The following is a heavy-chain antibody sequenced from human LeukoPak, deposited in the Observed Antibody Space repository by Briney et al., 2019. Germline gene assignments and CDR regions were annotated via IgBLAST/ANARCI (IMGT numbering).Heavy chain of an antibody. CDR2: ISHRGST. CDR3: ARGAEYYAIWRGYAGYSDY. V-gene: IGHV4-38-2*02. Sequence: PSETLSLTCTVSGYSISNGYYWDWIRQPPGKGLEWVGSISHRGSTYYNPSLRSRITISLDRSKQKFSLKLTSVTAADTAVYFCARGAEYYAIWRGYAGYSDYWGQGISVTVSS. J-gene: IGHJ4*02. CDR1: GYSISNGYY. D-gene: IGHD3-3*01.